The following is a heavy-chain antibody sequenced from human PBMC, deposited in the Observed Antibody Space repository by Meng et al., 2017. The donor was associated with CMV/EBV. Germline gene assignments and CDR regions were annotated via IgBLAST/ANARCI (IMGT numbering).Heavy chain of an antibody. Sequence: SVKVSCKASGGTFSSYTISWVRQAPGQGLGWMGRIIPILGIANYAQKFQGRVTITADKSTSTAYMELSSLRSEDTAVYYCARGYCSSTSCYRYYYYYGMDVWGQGTTVTVSS. CDR3: ARGYCSSTSCYRYYYYYGMDV. V-gene: IGHV1-69*02. CDR2: IIPILGIA. D-gene: IGHD2-2*01. J-gene: IGHJ6*02. CDR1: GGTFSSYT.